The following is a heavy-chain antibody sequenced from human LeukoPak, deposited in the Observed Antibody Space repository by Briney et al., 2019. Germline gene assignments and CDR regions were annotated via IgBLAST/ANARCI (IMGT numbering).Heavy chain of an antibody. CDR2: IWYDGSNK. CDR3: ASEVASRDTAMENWFDP. D-gene: IGHD5-18*01. V-gene: IGHV3-33*01. J-gene: IGHJ5*02. CDR1: GFTFSSYG. Sequence: GGSLRLSCAASGFTFSSYGMHWVRQAPGKGLEWVAVIWYDGSNKYYADSVKGRFTISRDNSKNTLYLQMNSLRAEDTAVYYCASEVASRDTAMENWFDPWGQGTLVTVSS.